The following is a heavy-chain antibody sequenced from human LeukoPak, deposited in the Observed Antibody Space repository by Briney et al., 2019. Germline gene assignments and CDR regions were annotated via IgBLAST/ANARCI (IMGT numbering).Heavy chain of an antibody. CDR3: ARDLDGVSFDY. J-gene: IGHJ4*02. CDR1: GFTFSDYY. V-gene: IGHV3-11*06. Sequence: PGGSLRLSCAASGFTFSDYYMSWIRQAPGKGLEWVPYISSSSSYTNYADSVKGRFTISRDNAKNSLYLQMNSLRAEDTAVYYCARDLDGVSFDYWGQGTPVTVSS. CDR2: ISSSSSYT. D-gene: IGHD1-1*01.